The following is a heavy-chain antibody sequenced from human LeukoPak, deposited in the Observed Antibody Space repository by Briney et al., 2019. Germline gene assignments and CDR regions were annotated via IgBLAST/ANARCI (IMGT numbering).Heavy chain of an antibody. Sequence: GGSLRLSCAASGFTFSSYSMNWVRQSPGKGLEWVSSISSSSSYIYYADSVKGRFTISKDNAKNSLYLQMNSLRAEDTAVYYCARDLSGSLNYWGQGTLVTVSS. J-gene: IGHJ4*02. V-gene: IGHV3-21*01. CDR1: GFTFSSYS. CDR3: ARDLSGSLNY. CDR2: ISSSSSYI. D-gene: IGHD1-26*01.